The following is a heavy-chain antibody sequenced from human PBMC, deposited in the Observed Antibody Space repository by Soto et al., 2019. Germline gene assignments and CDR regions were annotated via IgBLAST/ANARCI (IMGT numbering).Heavy chain of an antibody. Sequence: EVQLVESGGGLVQPGGSLRLSCAASGFTFSSYWMSWVRQAPGKGLEWVANIKQDGSEKYYVDSVKGRFTISRDNAKNSLYLQMNSLRAEDTAVYYCARDPNPDYYYMDVWGKGTTVTVSS. CDR1: GFTFSSYW. D-gene: IGHD7-27*01. V-gene: IGHV3-7*01. CDR3: ARDPNPDYYYMDV. CDR2: IKQDGSEK. J-gene: IGHJ6*03.